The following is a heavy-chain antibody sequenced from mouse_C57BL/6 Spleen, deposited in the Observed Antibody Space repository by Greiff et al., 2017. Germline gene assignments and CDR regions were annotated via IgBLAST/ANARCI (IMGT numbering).Heavy chain of an antibody. CDR1: GFPFSSYA. J-gene: IGHJ4*01. V-gene: IGHV5-4*01. D-gene: IGHD4-1*01. CDR2: ISDGGSYT. Sequence: EVKVVESGGGLVKPGGSLKLSCAASGFPFSSYAMSWVRQTPEKRLGWVATISDGGSYTYYPDNVKGRFTISRDNAKNNLYLQMSHLKSEDTAMYYCARDLGRRAMDYWGQGTSVTVSS. CDR3: ARDLGRRAMDY.